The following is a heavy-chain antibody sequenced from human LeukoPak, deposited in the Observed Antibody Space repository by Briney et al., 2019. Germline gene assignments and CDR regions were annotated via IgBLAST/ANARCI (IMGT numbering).Heavy chain of an antibody. CDR1: GFTFRRYS. V-gene: IGHV3-21*01. CDR2: ISISSNYI. Sequence: GGSLRLSCAASGFTFRRYSINWVRQAPGKGLEWVSSISISSNYIYYPDSLKGRFTISRDNAKNSLYLQMNSMRAEDTAVYYCARGSRLGVVARDAFDIWGQGTMVTVSS. J-gene: IGHJ3*02. CDR3: ARGSRLGVVARDAFDI. D-gene: IGHD3-3*01.